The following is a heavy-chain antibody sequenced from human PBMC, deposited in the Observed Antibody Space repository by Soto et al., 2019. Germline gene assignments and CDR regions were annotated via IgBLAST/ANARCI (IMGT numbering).Heavy chain of an antibody. CDR1: GGTFSSYP. V-gene: IGHV1-69*01. Sequence: QVQLVQSGAEVKKPGSSVKVSCEASGGTFSSYPINWVRQAPGQGLEWMGGIIPFFGTSNYAQKFQGRVTIKSDDSTSTAYMELSSLRSEDTAVYYCARVGHITNYGMAVWGQVTTVTVSS. J-gene: IGHJ6*02. CDR3: ARVGHITNYGMAV. D-gene: IGHD1-26*01. CDR2: IIPFFGTS.